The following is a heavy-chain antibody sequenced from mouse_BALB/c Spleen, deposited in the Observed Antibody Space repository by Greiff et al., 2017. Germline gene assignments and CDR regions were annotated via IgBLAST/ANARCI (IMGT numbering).Heavy chain of an antibody. CDR2: IYPGDGST. Sequence: QVQLKESGPELVKPGASVKMSCKASGYTFTSYYIHWVKQRPGQGLEWIGWIYPGDGSTKYNEKFKGKTTLTADKSSSTAYMLLSSLTSEDSAIYFCARAGGSSPWFAYWGQGTLVTVSA. CDR1: GYTFTSYY. V-gene: IGHV1S56*01. J-gene: IGHJ3*01. CDR3: ARAGGSSPWFAY. D-gene: IGHD1-1*01.